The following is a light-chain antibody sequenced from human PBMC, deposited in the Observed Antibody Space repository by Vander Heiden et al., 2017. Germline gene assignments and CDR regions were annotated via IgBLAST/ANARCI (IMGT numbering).Light chain of an antibody. CDR2: QDS. CDR3: QAWDSSTVV. J-gene: IGLJ2*01. Sequence: SYALTQPPSVSVSPGQPASITCSGDHLGDKYACWYQQKPGQSPGLVIYQDSKRPSGIPERFSGSNSGNTATLTISGTQAMDEADYYCQAWDSSTVVFGGGTKLTVL. CDR1: HLGDKY. V-gene: IGLV3-1*01.